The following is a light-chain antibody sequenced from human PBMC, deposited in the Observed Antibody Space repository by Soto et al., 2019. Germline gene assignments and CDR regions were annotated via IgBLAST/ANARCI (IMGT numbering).Light chain of an antibody. CDR1: SSNIGSNY. CDR3: AAWDDSLSGWV. CDR2: RNN. J-gene: IGLJ1*01. V-gene: IGLV1-47*01. Sequence: QSVLTQPPSASGTPGQRVTISCSGSSSNIGSNYVYWYQQLPGTAPKLLIYRNNQRPSGVPDRFSGPKSGTSASLAISGLRSEDEADYYCAAWDDSLSGWVFGTGTKLTVL.